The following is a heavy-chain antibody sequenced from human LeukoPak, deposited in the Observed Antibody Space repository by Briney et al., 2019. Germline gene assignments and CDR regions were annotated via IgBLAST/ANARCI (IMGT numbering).Heavy chain of an antibody. V-gene: IGHV3-9*01. CDR3: AKNRSGWYYFDY. J-gene: IGHJ4*01. Sequence: QPGGSLRLSCAASGFSFDDYAIHWVRQVPGKGLEWVSGVTWDSVPIGYADSVKGRFTTSRDSSKNSVYLQMNGLTVEDTAFYYCAKNRSGWYYFDYWGHGTLVTVSS. D-gene: IGHD6-19*01. CDR1: GFSFDDYA. CDR2: VTWDSVPI.